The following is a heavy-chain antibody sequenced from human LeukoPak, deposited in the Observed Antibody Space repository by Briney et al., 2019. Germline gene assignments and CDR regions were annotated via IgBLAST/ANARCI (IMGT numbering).Heavy chain of an antibody. CDR3: ARGYCYGFLSSDY. D-gene: IGHD5-18*01. CDR2: IYYSGST. Sequence: PSETLSLTCTVSGGSISSYYWSWIRQPPGKGLEWIGYIYYSGSTNYNPSLKSRVTISVDTSKNQFSLKLSSVTAADTAVYYCARGYCYGFLSSDYWGQATLVTVSA. CDR1: GGSISSYY. J-gene: IGHJ4*02. V-gene: IGHV4-59*01.